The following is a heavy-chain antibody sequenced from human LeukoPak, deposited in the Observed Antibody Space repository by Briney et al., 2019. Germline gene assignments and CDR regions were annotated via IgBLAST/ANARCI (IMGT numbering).Heavy chain of an antibody. V-gene: IGHV6-1*01. CDR1: GDSVSSNSAA. CDR3: ARDTIAAAGYYYYYGMDV. D-gene: IGHD6-13*01. Sequence: SQTVSLTCAISGDSVSSNSAAWNWIRQSPSRGLEWLARTYYRSKWYNDYAVSVKSRITINPDTSKNQFSLQLNSVTPEDTAVYYCARDTIAAAGYYYYYGMDVWGQGTTVTVSS. CDR2: TYYRSKWYN. J-gene: IGHJ6*02.